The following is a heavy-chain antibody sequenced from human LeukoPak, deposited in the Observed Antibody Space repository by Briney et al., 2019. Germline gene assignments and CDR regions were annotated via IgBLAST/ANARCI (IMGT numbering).Heavy chain of an antibody. V-gene: IGHV3-30*18. CDR1: GITFRNYG. CDR3: AKDGPLAVAGTLDYYYYYGMDV. J-gene: IGHJ6*02. Sequence: GSLRLSCAASGITFRNYGMHWVRQAPGKGLEWVAVISYDGSNKYYADSVKGRFTISRDNSKNTLYLQMNSLRAEDTAVYYCAKDGPLAVAGTLDYYYYYGMDVWGQGTTVTVSS. D-gene: IGHD6-19*01. CDR2: ISYDGSNK.